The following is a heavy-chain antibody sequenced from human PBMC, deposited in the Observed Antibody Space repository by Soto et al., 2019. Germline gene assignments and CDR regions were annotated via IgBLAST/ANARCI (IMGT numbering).Heavy chain of an antibody. CDR2: ISSSSSYI. CDR3: ARDGVRDIVVVPAAPTTNWFDP. D-gene: IGHD2-2*01. J-gene: IGHJ5*02. V-gene: IGHV3-21*01. Sequence: GGSLRLSCAASGFTFSSYSMNCVRQAPGKGLEWVSSISSSSSYIYYADSVKGRFTISRDNAKNSLYLQMNSLRAEDTAVYYCARDGVRDIVVVPAAPTTNWFDPWGQGTLVTVSS. CDR1: GFTFSSYS.